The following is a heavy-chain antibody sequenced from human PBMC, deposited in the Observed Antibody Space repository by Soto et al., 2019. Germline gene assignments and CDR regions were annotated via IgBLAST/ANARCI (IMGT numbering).Heavy chain of an antibody. CDR2: ISHDGSHE. CDR3: ARNTDHRLGRGGRDP. CDR1: GLTFSTSA. J-gene: IGHJ5*02. V-gene: IGHV3-30-3*01. D-gene: IGHD2-21*01. Sequence: QGQLHESGGGVVQPGRSLRLSCAASGLTFSTSAMHWVRQAPGKGLEWVAMISHDGSHEYYGDSVKGRFSVSRDNSHNVLHLQINSLRIEDTAVYFCARNTDHRLGRGGRDPWRQGSLVNVSS.